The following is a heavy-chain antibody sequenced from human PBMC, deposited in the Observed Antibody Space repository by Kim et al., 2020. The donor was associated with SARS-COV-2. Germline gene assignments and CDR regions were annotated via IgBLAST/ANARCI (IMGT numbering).Heavy chain of an antibody. CDR3: ARDYLVRGVITRERRPLDASCGMDV. CDR2: ISPSGGST. J-gene: IGHJ6*02. CDR1: GFSLSNYV. V-gene: IGHV3-23*01. Sequence: GGSLRLSCVASGFSLSNYVMTWVRQAPGKGLEWVSHISPSGGSTSYADSVKGHFIISRDNSKNTLYLQMNRLRVEDTALYYCARDYLVRGVITRERRPLDASCGMDVWGQGTPVTVSS. D-gene: IGHD3-10*01.